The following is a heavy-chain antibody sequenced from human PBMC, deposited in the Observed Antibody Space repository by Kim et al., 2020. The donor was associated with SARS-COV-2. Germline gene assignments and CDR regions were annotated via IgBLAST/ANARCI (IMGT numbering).Heavy chain of an antibody. CDR3: ARAEGEQLWPVDY. D-gene: IGHD6-6*01. J-gene: IGHJ4*02. Sequence: GGSLRLSCAASGFTFSSYWMHWVHQAPGKGLVWVSRINSDGSSTSYADSVKGRFTISRDNAKNTLYLQMNSLRAEDTAVYYCARAEGEQLWPVDYWGQGTLVTVSS. CDR2: INSDGSST. CDR1: GFTFSSYW. V-gene: IGHV3-74*01.